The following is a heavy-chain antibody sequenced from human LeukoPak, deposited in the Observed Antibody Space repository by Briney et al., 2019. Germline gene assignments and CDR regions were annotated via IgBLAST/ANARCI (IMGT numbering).Heavy chain of an antibody. D-gene: IGHD6-13*01. J-gene: IGHJ3*02. V-gene: IGHV4-34*01. CDR2: INHSGST. Sequence: PSETLSLTCAVYGGSFSGYYWSWIRQPPGKGLEWIGEINHSGSTNYNPSLKSRVTISVDTSKNQFSLKLSSVTAADTAVYYCASAHTSTWYAGGAFDIWGQGTMVAVSS. CDR1: GGSFSGYY. CDR3: ASAHTSTWYAGGAFDI.